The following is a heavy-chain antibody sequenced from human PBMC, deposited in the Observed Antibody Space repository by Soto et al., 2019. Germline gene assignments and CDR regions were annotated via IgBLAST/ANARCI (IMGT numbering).Heavy chain of an antibody. J-gene: IGHJ4*02. CDR2: SSNSGSFT. CDR1: GFTSSDHY. V-gene: IGHV3-11*06. Sequence: PGGSLRLSCAASGFTSSDHYMSWISQAPGKGLEWIGYSSNSGSFTRYADSVKGRFSISRDNAKNSLYLQINSLRGEATAIYYCVRSGDNYNLLDYWGQGT. CDR3: VRSGDNYNLLDY. D-gene: IGHD1-1*01.